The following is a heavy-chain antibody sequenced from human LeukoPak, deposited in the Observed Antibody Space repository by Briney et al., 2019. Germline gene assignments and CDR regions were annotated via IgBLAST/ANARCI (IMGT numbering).Heavy chain of an antibody. CDR1: GYTFTSYG. V-gene: IGHV1-18*01. CDR2: ISAYNGNT. D-gene: IGHD2-15*01. J-gene: IGHJ5*02. CDR3: ARGRVDIVVVVAARWFDP. Sequence: ASVKVSCKASGYTFTSYGISWVRQAPGQGLEWMGWISAYNGNTNYAQKLQGRVTMTTDTSTSTAYMELRSLRSEDTAVYYCARGRVDIVVVVAARWFDPWGQGTLVTVSS.